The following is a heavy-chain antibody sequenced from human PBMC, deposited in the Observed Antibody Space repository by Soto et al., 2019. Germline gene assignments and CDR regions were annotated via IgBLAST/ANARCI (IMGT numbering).Heavy chain of an antibody. J-gene: IGHJ6*02. CDR2: IIPIFGTE. D-gene: IGHD3-3*01. CDR3: ASGGSLRFLASLGMEV. V-gene: IGHV1-69*06. CDR1: GCTFSSDA. Sequence: SVNCYVKASGCTFSSDAISWVRQAPGQVLDCMGGIIPIFGTENYAQNLQGRVTITAEKSTSTAYMELSSLRSEDTAVYYCASGGSLRFLASLGMEVWGQGTTVTVSS.